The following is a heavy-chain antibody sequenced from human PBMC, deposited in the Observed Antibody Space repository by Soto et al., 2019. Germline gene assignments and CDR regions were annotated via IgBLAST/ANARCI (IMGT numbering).Heavy chain of an antibody. V-gene: IGHV4-31*03. Sequence: QVQLQESGPGLVKPSQTLSLTCTVSGGSISSGGYYWSWIRQHPGKGLEWIGYIYYSGSTYYNPSLKSRVTISVDTSKNQFSLKLSSVTAADTAVYYSARDTERLERTPYYYYGMDVWGQGTTVTVSS. CDR1: GGSISSGGYY. CDR3: ARDTERLERTPYYYYGMDV. J-gene: IGHJ6*02. CDR2: IYYSGST. D-gene: IGHD1-1*01.